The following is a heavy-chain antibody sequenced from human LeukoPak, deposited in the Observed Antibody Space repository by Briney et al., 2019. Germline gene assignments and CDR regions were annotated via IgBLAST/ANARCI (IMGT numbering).Heavy chain of an antibody. CDR3: ARGYGYGDY. Sequence: KTSETLSLTCAVYGGSFSGYYWSWIRQPPGKGLEWIGEINHSGSTNYNPSLKSRVTISVDTSENQFSLKLSSVTAADTAVYYCARGYGYGDYWGQGTLVTVSS. CDR1: GGSFSGYY. V-gene: IGHV4-34*01. J-gene: IGHJ4*02. D-gene: IGHD5-18*01. CDR2: INHSGST.